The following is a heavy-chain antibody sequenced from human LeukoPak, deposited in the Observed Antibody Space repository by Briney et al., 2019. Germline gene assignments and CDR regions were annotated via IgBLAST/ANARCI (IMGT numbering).Heavy chain of an antibody. CDR2: IYPGDSDT. CDR1: GYNFNSYW. J-gene: IGHJ4*02. D-gene: IGHD4-17*01. Sequence: GESLKISCKGSGYNFNSYWIAWARQMPGKGLEWMGLIYPGDSDTRYSPSFQGQVAISADKSISTAYLQWSSLKASDTAMFYCARLEGGDYGKKFDFWGQGGLVIVSS. CDR3: ARLEGGDYGKKFDF. V-gene: IGHV5-51*01.